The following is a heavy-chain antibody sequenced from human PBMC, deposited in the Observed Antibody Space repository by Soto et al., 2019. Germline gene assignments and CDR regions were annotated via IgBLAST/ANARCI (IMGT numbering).Heavy chain of an antibody. J-gene: IGHJ3*02. Sequence: ASVKVSCKASGYTYISYSMHWVRQAPGQRLEWMGWINAGNGNTKYSQKFQGRVTITRDTSASTAYMELSSLRSEDTAVYYCARKASSGWYDRNSDAFDIWGQGTMVTVSS. CDR1: GYTYISYS. CDR2: INAGNGNT. D-gene: IGHD6-19*01. V-gene: IGHV1-3*01. CDR3: ARKASSGWYDRNSDAFDI.